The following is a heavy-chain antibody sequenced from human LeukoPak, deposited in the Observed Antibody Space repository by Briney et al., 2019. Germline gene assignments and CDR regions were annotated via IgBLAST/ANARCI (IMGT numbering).Heavy chain of an antibody. J-gene: IGHJ4*02. Sequence: SVKVSCKASGYTFTSYYMHWVRQAPGQGLEWMGIINPSGGSTSYAQKFQGRVTMTRDTSTSTVYMELSSLRSEDTAVYYCARGSGPGWGYCSSTSCLYFDYWGQGTLVTVSS. D-gene: IGHD2-2*01. CDR2: INPSGGST. CDR1: GYTFTSYY. CDR3: ARGSGPGWGYCSSTSCLYFDY. V-gene: IGHV1-46*01.